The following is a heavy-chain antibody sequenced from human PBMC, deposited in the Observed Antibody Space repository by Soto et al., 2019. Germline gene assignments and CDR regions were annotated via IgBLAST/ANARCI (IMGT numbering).Heavy chain of an antibody. CDR2: ISAYNGNT. CDR3: ARDSEYYYLYYFDY. CDR1: GYTFTSYG. J-gene: IGHJ4*02. D-gene: IGHD3-10*01. Sequence: VSVKVSCKASGYTFTSYGISWVRQAPGQGLEWMGWISAYNGNTNYAQKLQGRVTMTTDTSTSTAYMELRSLRSDDTAVYYCARDSEYYYLYYFDYWGQGTLVTVSS. V-gene: IGHV1-18*01.